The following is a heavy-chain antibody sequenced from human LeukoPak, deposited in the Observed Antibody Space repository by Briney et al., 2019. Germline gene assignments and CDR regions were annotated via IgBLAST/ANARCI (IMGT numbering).Heavy chain of an antibody. CDR3: ARGQKVAARNWFDP. CDR2: ISSSGSTI. D-gene: IGHD6-6*01. V-gene: IGHV3-48*04. Sequence: PGGSLRLSCAASGFTFSSYSMNWVRQAPGKGLEWVSYISSSGSTIYYADSVKGRFTISRDNAKNSLYLQMNSLRAEDTAVYYCARGQKVAARNWFDPWGQGTLITVSS. CDR1: GFTFSSYS. J-gene: IGHJ5*02.